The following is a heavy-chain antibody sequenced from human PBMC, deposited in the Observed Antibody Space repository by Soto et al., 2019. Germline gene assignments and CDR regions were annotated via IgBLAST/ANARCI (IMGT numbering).Heavy chain of an antibody. D-gene: IGHD3-16*02. V-gene: IGHV5-51*01. CDR2: IYPLDSDT. CDR3: ARLRGPGATGYRYFDV. J-gene: IGHJ2*01. CDR1: GNSISSDW. Sequence: GESLKISCKVSGNSISSDWVGWVRQMPGKGLEWMGIIYPLDSDTKYSPSFEGQVTISADKSTSTAYLQWRSLKASDSATYYCARLRGPGATGYRYFDVWARGTLVTVPS.